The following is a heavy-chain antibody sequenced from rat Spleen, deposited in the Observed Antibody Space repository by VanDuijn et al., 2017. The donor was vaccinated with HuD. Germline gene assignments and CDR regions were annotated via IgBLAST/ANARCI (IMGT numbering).Heavy chain of an antibody. CDR2: ISSSSGT. J-gene: IGHJ2*01. Sequence: VQLVESGGGLVQPGKSLKLSCSASGFTFSNYGMHWIRQAPGKGLDWVASISSSSGTVYADAVKGRFTISRDNAKNTLYLQLNSLKSEDTAIYYCARVLFGTVAGIDYWGQGVMVTVSS. CDR3: ARVLFGTVAGIDY. CDR1: GFTFSNYG. D-gene: IGHD1-3*01. V-gene: IGHV5-62*01.